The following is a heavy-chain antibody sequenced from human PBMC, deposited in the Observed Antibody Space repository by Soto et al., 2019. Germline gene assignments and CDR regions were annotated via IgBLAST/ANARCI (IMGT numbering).Heavy chain of an antibody. J-gene: IGHJ6*02. CDR2: ISWDGGST. D-gene: IGHD3-10*01. CDR3: ARAPLARFGIPYYGMDV. V-gene: IGHV3-43*01. Sequence: PGGSLRLSCAASGFTFDDYTMHWVRQAPGKGLEWVSLISWDGGSTYYADSVKGRFTISRDNSKNSLYLQMNSLRTEDTALYYCARAPLARFGIPYYGMDVWGQGTPVTVSS. CDR1: GFTFDDYT.